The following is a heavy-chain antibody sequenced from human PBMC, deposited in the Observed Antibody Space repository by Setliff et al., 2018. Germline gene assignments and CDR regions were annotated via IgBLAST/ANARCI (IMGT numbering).Heavy chain of an antibody. D-gene: IGHD2-8*01. J-gene: IGHJ4*02. CDR3: ERLVRYCTATSCQRTSGDDF. CDR1: GYTFPDYG. V-gene: IGHV1-18*01. Sequence: ASVKVSCKASGYTFPDYGISWVRLAPGQGLEWMGWISPYTGNTFYAPQFQGRVIMTTDTSTNTAYMDLRSLRSDDTAVYYCERLVRYCTATSCQRTSGDDFWGQGTLVTVSS. CDR2: ISPYTGNT.